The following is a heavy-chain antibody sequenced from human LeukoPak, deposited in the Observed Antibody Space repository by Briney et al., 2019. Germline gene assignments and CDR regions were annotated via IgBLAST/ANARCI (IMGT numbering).Heavy chain of an antibody. CDR1: GGSISSYY. CDR3: ARESYSSSYLFDF. D-gene: IGHD6-6*01. CDR2: IYTSGST. J-gene: IGHJ4*02. V-gene: IGHV4-4*07. Sequence: SETLSLTCTVSGGSISSYYWSWIRQPAGKGPEWIGRIYTSGSTNYNPSLKSRVTMSVDTSKNQISLKVNSVTAADTAVYYCARESYSSSYLFDFWGQGTLVTVSS.